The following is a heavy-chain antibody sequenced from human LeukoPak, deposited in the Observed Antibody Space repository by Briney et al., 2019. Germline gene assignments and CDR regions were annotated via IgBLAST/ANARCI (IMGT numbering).Heavy chain of an antibody. CDR1: GYTFTAYY. V-gene: IGHV1-2*02. D-gene: IGHD3-10*01. Sequence: ASVKVSCKASGYTFTAYYIHWVRQAPGQGLEWMGWINPNSGGTNYAQKFQGRVTMTRDTSISTAYMELSRLRSDDTAVYYCARDGVLLWFGELFYNWFDPWGQGTLVTVSS. J-gene: IGHJ5*02. CDR3: ARDGVLLWFGELFYNWFDP. CDR2: INPNSGGT.